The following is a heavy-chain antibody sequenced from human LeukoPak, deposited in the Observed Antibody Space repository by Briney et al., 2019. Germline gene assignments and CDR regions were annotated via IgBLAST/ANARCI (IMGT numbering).Heavy chain of an antibody. Sequence: GGSLRLSCAASGFTFSSYAMSWVRQAPGKGLEWVSAISGSGGSTYYADSVKGRFTISRDNSKNTLYLQMNSLRAEDTAVYYCAKGAYGSGSYLSRDHGAKRQMGAADAFDIWGQGTMVTVSS. CDR2: ISGSGGST. D-gene: IGHD3-10*01. CDR3: AKGAYGSGSYLSRDHGAKRQMGAADAFDI. CDR1: GFTFSSYA. J-gene: IGHJ3*02. V-gene: IGHV3-23*01.